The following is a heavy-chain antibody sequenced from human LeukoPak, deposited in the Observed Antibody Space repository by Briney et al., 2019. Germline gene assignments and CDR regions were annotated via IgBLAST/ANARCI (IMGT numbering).Heavy chain of an antibody. V-gene: IGHV3-21*01. CDR2: ISSSSSYI. Sequence: GGSLRLSCAASGFTFSSYSMNWVRQAPGKGLEWVSSISSSSSYIYYADSVKGRFTISRDNAKNSLYLQMNSLRAEDTDVYYCARDLGYDSSGYPGGYFDYWGQGTLVTVSS. CDR3: ARDLGYDSSGYPGGYFDY. J-gene: IGHJ4*02. D-gene: IGHD3-22*01. CDR1: GFTFSSYS.